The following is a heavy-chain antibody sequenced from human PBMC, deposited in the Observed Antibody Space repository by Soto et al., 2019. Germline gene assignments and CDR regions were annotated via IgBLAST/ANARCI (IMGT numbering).Heavy chain of an antibody. J-gene: IGHJ5*02. D-gene: IGHD3-10*01. CDR2: INPNSGGT. CDR1: GYTFTGYY. V-gene: IGHV1-2*04. Sequence: ASVKVSCKASGYTFTGYYMHWVRQAPGQGLEWMGWINPNSGGTNYAQKFQGWVTMTRDTSISTAYMELSRLRSDDTAVYYCARGPLGELFLNWFDPWGQGTLVTVLL. CDR3: ARGPLGELFLNWFDP.